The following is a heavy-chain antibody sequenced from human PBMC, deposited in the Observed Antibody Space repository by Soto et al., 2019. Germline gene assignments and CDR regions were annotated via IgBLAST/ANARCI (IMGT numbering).Heavy chain of an antibody. D-gene: IGHD6-19*01. J-gene: IGHJ4*02. Sequence: PGGSLRLSCAASGFTFSSYGMHWVRQAPGKGLEWVAVISYDGSNKYYADSVKGRFTISRDNSKNTLYPQMNSLRAEDTAVYYCAKGSPSGIAVAISLDYWGQGTLVTVSS. CDR3: AKGSPSGIAVAISLDY. CDR2: ISYDGSNK. CDR1: GFTFSSYG. V-gene: IGHV3-30*18.